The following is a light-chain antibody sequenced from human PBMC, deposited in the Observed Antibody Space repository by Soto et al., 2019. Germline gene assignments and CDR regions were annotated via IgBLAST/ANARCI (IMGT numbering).Light chain of an antibody. CDR1: QSISTW. V-gene: IGKV1-5*01. CDR2: DAS. Sequence: DIQMTQSPSTVSASVGDGVTITCRASQSISTWLAWYQQKPGKAPNLLIYDASTLESGGPSGFSGSGSGTEFTLTISSLQPDDSATYYCQQYNSYPYTFRQGTKLEIK. CDR3: QQYNSYPYT. J-gene: IGKJ2*01.